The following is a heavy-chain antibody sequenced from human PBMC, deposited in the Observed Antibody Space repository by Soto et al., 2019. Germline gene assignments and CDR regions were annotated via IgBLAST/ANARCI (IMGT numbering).Heavy chain of an antibody. D-gene: IGHD3-10*01. CDR2: ISSSSSTI. V-gene: IGHV3-48*02. CDR3: ARVSESPVTTVFDY. Sequence: GGSLRLSCAASGFTFSSYSMNWVRQAPGKGLEWVSYISSSSSTIYYADSVKGRFTISRDNAKNSLYLQMNSLRDEDTAVYYCARVSESPVTTVFDYWGQGTLVTVSS. J-gene: IGHJ4*02. CDR1: GFTFSSYS.